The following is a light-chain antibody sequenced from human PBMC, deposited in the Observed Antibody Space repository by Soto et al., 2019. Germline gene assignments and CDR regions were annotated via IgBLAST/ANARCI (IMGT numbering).Light chain of an antibody. CDR2: DNN. Sequence: QSVLTQPPSVSAAPGQKVTISCSGSSSNIGNNYVSWYQQLPGTAPKLLIYDNNKRPSGIPDRFSGSKSGTSATLGITGLQTGDECDYYCGTWDSSLSAVVFGGGTKVTVL. V-gene: IGLV1-51*01. CDR1: SSNIGNNY. CDR3: GTWDSSLSAVV. J-gene: IGLJ2*01.